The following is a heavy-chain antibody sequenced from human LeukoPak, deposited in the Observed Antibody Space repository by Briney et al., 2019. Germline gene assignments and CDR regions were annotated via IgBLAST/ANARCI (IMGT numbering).Heavy chain of an antibody. D-gene: IGHD6-13*01. Sequence: GESLKISCKGSGYSFTSYWIGWVRQMPGKGLEWMGIIYPGDSDTRYSPSFQGQVTISADKSISTAYLQWSSLKASDTAMYYCARPRIAAADTDLDAFDIWGQGTMVTVSS. CDR3: ARPRIAAADTDLDAFDI. V-gene: IGHV5-51*01. CDR1: GYSFTSYW. CDR2: IYPGDSDT. J-gene: IGHJ3*02.